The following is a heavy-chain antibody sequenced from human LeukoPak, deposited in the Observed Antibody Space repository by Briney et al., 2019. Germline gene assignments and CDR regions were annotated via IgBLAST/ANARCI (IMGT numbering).Heavy chain of an antibody. Sequence: GGSQTLACSATGFTFSGYFMHWVRQAPRESLLFFSRINGDGTTTIYADSVQGRFTISRDNAQNTLYLQMTSLRAEDTAIYYCARRVDAPRWFDPWGQGPLVTVSS. V-gene: IGHV3-74*01. CDR3: ARRVDAPRWFDP. D-gene: IGHD2-15*01. CDR2: INGDGTTT. J-gene: IGHJ5*02. CDR1: GFTFSGYF.